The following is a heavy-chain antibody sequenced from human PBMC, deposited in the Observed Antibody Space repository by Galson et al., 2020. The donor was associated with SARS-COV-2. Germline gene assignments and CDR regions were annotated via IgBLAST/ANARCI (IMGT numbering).Heavy chain of an antibody. CDR3: ARGPTMIVVVIPLASEYYFDY. CDR1: GFTFSSYG. V-gene: IGHV3-30*03. Sequence: GESLKISCAASGFTFSSYGMHWVRQAPGKGLEWVAVISYDGSNKYYADSVKGRFTISRDNSKNTLYLQMNSLRAEDTAVYYCARGPTMIVVVIPLASEYYFDYWGQGTLVTVSS. J-gene: IGHJ4*02. D-gene: IGHD3-22*01. CDR2: ISYDGSNK.